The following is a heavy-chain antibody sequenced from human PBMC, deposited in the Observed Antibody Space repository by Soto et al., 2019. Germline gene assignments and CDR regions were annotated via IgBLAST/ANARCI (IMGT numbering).Heavy chain of an antibody. CDR2: IRSKANSYAT. Sequence: PGGSLRLSCAASGFTFSGSAMHWVRQASGKGLEWVGRIRSKANSYATAYAASVKGRFTISRDDSKNMAYLQMNSLKTEDTAVYYCTRSTDYYYDSSGYYYAIDYWGQGTLVTVSS. D-gene: IGHD3-22*01. V-gene: IGHV3-73*01. CDR3: TRSTDYYYDSSGYYYAIDY. J-gene: IGHJ4*02. CDR1: GFTFSGSA.